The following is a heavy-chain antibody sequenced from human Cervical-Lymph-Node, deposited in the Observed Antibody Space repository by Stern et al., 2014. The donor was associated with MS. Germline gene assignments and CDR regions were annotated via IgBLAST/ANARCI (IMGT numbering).Heavy chain of an antibody. CDR3: ASAYSSSHYYFDY. CDR1: GFSFSRYA. CDR2: MRYDGSNP. Sequence: VQLVESGGGVVQPGWSLRLSCAASGFSFSRYAMHWVRQAPGTGLEWVGCMRYDGSNPYYADSVTGRFTISRDNSKSTLYLQMSSLRAEDTAVYYCASAYSSSHYYFDYWGQGTLVTVSS. D-gene: IGHD6-13*01. V-gene: IGHV3-30*02. J-gene: IGHJ4*02.